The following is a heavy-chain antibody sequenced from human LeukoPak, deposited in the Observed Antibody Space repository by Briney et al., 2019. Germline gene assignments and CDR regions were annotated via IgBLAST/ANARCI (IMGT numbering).Heavy chain of an antibody. Sequence: PGGSLRPSCAASGFTFSSYAMSWVRQAPGKGLEWVSAISGSGGSTYYADSVKGRFTISRDNSKNTLYLQMNSLRAEDTAVYYCAKVVYSSGWYGGALYDYWGQGTLVTVSS. D-gene: IGHD6-19*01. CDR1: GFTFSSYA. V-gene: IGHV3-23*01. CDR3: AKVVYSSGWYGGALYDY. J-gene: IGHJ4*02. CDR2: ISGSGGST.